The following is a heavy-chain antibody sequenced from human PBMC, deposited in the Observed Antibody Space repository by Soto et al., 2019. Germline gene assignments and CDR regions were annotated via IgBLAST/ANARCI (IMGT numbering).Heavy chain of an antibody. D-gene: IGHD3-16*01. V-gene: IGHV1-69*13. CDR3: ARGSSLDGSYVLRYYYYYGMDV. Sequence: SVKVSCKASGGTFSSYAISWVRQAPGQGLEWMGGIIPIFGTANYAQKFQGRVTITADESTSTAYMELSSLRSEDTAVYYCARGSSLDGSYVLRYYYYYGMDVWGQGTTVTVSS. CDR1: GGTFSSYA. J-gene: IGHJ6*02. CDR2: IIPIFGTA.